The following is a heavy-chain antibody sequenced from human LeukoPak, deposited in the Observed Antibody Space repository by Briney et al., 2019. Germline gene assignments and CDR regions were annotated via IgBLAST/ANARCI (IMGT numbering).Heavy chain of an antibody. J-gene: IGHJ4*02. D-gene: IGHD2-2*01. CDR3: ARDGEYCSSTSCQVDY. CDR2: INPNSGGT. Sequence: GASVKASCKASGYTFTGYYMHWVRQAPGQGLEWMGWINPNSGGTNYAQKFQGRVTMTRDTSISTAYMELSRLRSDDTAVYYCARDGEYCSSTSCQVDYWGQGTLVTVSS. CDR1: GYTFTGYY. V-gene: IGHV1-2*02.